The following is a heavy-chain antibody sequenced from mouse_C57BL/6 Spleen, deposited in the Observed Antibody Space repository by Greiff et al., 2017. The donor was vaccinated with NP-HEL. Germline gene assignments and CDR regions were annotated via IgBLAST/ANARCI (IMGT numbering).Heavy chain of an antibody. V-gene: IGHV1-55*01. D-gene: IGHD1-1*01. CDR2: IYPGSGST. J-gene: IGHJ3*01. CDR3: SRSHYYASIPLVY. CDR1: GYTFTSSW. Sequence: QVQLQQPGAELVKPGASVKMSCKASGYTFTSSWITWVKQRPGQGLEWIGDIYPGSGSTNYNEKFKSKATLTVDTSSSTAYMQLSSLTSEVSAVYYCSRSHYYASIPLVYWGPGTLVTVSA.